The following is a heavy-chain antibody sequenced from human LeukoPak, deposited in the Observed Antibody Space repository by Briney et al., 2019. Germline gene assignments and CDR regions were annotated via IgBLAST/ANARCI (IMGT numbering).Heavy chain of an antibody. CDR1: GYTFTSYY. V-gene: IGHV1-18*04. Sequence: GASVKVSCKASGYTFTSYYMHWVRQAPGQGLEWMGWISAYNGNTNYAQKLQGRVTMTTDTSTSTAYMELRSLRSDDTAVYYCARELTASTNWFDPWGQGTLVTVSS. CDR2: ISAYNGNT. J-gene: IGHJ5*02. D-gene: IGHD6-25*01. CDR3: ARELTASTNWFDP.